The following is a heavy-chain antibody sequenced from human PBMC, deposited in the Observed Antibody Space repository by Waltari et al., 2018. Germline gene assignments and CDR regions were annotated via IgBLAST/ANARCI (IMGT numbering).Heavy chain of an antibody. D-gene: IGHD3-22*01. J-gene: IGHJ3*02. CDR1: GFPFDVLA. V-gene: IGHV3-9*01. Sequence: EVQLVESGGGLVQPGRSLRLSCVGSGFPFDVLAMPWVRQPPGKGLEWVSGINYNSASIGYGESVKGRFIISRDNARNSLYLQMNSLTTEDTALYYCLKKNDEVFDRNGLVYDAFDMWGQGTMVTVSP. CDR2: INYNSASI. CDR3: LKKNDEVFDRNGLVYDAFDM.